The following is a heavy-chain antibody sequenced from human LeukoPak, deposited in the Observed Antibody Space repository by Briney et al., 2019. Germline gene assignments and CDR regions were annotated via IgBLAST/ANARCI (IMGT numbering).Heavy chain of an antibody. J-gene: IGHJ3*02. Sequence: PGGSLRLSCAASGFTFSSYSMNWVRQAPGKGLECVSSISSSSSYIYYADSVKGRFTISRDNAKNSLYLQMNSLRAEDTAVYYCARSIGANGDGNAFDIWGQGTMVTVSS. CDR1: GFTFSSYS. V-gene: IGHV3-21*01. D-gene: IGHD7-27*01. CDR3: ARSIGANGDGNAFDI. CDR2: ISSSSSYI.